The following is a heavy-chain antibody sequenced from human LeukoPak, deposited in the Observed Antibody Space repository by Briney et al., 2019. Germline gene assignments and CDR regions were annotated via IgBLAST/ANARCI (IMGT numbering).Heavy chain of an antibody. J-gene: IGHJ4*02. CDR1: GFTFSSYW. CDR3: ARAQYNSGWHHFDY. Sequence: GGSLRLSCAASGFTFSSYWMSWVRQAPGKGLEWVANIKQDGSEKYYVDSVKGRFTISRDSARNSVFLQMDSLRAEDTAVYYCARAQYNSGWHHFDYWGQGTLVTVSS. D-gene: IGHD6-19*01. V-gene: IGHV3-7*01. CDR2: IKQDGSEK.